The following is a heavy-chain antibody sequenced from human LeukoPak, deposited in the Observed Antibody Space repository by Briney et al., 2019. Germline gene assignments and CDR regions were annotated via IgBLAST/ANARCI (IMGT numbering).Heavy chain of an antibody. CDR3: VREERGLAIDY. CDR2: ISSSGDNT. Sequence: GGSLRLSCAASGFTFSSYSMNWVRQAPGKGLEYVSAISSSGDNTYYGNSVRGRFTISRDNSKNTLFLQMGSLRVEDTAVYYCVREERGLAIDYWGQGTLVTVSS. J-gene: IGHJ4*02. CDR1: GFTFSSYS. V-gene: IGHV3-64*01. D-gene: IGHD5-12*01.